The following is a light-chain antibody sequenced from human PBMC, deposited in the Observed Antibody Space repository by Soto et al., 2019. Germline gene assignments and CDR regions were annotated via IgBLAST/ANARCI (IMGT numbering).Light chain of an antibody. V-gene: IGKV3-20*01. CDR3: QQFGISPWT. J-gene: IGKJ1*01. CDR2: ATS. Sequence: EIVLTQSPGTLSLSPGERATLSCRASQSVSNSYLAWYQHKPGQAPRLLIYATSTRATGIPDRFSGSGSVTNFTLTISRLEPEDFAVYYCQQFGISPWTFGQGTKVDIK. CDR1: QSVSNSY.